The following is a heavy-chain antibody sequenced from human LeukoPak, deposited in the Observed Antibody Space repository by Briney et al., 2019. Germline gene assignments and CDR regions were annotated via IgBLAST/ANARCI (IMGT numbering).Heavy chain of an antibody. J-gene: IGHJ4*02. D-gene: IGHD6-13*01. Sequence: GGSLRLSCAASGFTFSSYWMHWVRQAPGKGLVWVSRINSDGSSTSYADSVKGRFTISRDNAKNTLYLQMNSLRAEDTAVYHCARAHGLDGYSSSWPFDYWGQGTLVTVSS. V-gene: IGHV3-74*01. CDR3: ARAHGLDGYSSSWPFDY. CDR1: GFTFSSYW. CDR2: INSDGSST.